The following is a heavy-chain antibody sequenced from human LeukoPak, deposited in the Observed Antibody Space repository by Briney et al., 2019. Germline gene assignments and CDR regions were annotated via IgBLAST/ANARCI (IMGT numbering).Heavy chain of an antibody. J-gene: IGHJ4*02. CDR1: GFTFDDYA. D-gene: IGHD6-6*01. V-gene: IGHV3-9*03. Sequence: GGSLRLSCAASGFTFDDYAMHWIRQAPGKGLEWDSGINWNGGKIGYADSVKGRFTISRDSAKSSLYLQMNTLRAEDMAFYYCAKALSSSFTGSSWEYWGQGTLVTVSS. CDR3: AKALSSSFTGSSWEY. CDR2: INWNGGKI.